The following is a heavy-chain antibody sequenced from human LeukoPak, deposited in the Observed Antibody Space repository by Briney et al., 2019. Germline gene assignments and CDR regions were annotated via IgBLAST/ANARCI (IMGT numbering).Heavy chain of an antibody. CDR2: ISSSSSYI. V-gene: IGHV3-21*01. CDR3: ARDWTTVIYNWFDP. J-gene: IGHJ5*02. Sequence: GGSLRLSCAASGFTFSSYSMNWVRQAPGKGLEWVSSISSSSSYIYYADSVKGRFTISRDNAKNSLYLQMNSLRAEDTAVYYCARDWTTVIYNWFDPWGQGTLVTVSS. CDR1: GFTFSSYS. D-gene: IGHD4-17*01.